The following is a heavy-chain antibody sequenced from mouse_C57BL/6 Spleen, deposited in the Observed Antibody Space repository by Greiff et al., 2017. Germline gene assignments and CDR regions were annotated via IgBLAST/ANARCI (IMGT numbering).Heavy chain of an antibody. CDR2: FYPGSGSI. J-gene: IGHJ2*01. CDR3: ARHPLNYGHFDY. D-gene: IGHD1-1*01. CDR1: GYTFTEYT. Sequence: VQLQQSGAELVKPGASVKLSCKASGYTFTEYTIHWVKQRSGQGLEWIGRFYPGSGSIKYNEKFKDKATLTADKSSSTVYMELSRLTSEDSAVYFCARHPLNYGHFDYWGQGTTLTVSS. V-gene: IGHV1-62-2*01.